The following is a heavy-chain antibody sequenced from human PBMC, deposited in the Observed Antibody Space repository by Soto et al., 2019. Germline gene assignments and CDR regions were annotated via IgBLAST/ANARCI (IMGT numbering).Heavy chain of an antibody. J-gene: IGHJ4*02. CDR1: GGSISSSSYY. V-gene: IGHV4-39*01. D-gene: IGHD3-10*01. Sequence: SETLSLTCTVSGGSISSSSYYWGWIRQPPGKGLEWIGSIYYSGSTYYNPSLKSRVTISVDTSKNQFSLKLSSVTAADMAVYYCRSSVSYYFNIFDYWGQGTLVTVSS. CDR3: RSSVSYYFNIFDY. CDR2: IYYSGST.